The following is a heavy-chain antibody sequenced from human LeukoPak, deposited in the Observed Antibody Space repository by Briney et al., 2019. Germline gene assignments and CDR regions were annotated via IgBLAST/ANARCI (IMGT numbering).Heavy chain of an antibody. J-gene: IGHJ4*02. V-gene: IGHV5-51*01. D-gene: IGHD3-16*02. Sequence: GGSLKISCQGSGYSFTSYWIGWVRQMPGKGLEWMGIIYPGDSDTRYSPSFQGQVTISADKSISTAYLQWSSLKASDTAMYYCARQVRAGDYDYVWGSYPANWGQGTLVTVSS. CDR1: GYSFTSYW. CDR3: ARQVRAGDYDYVWGSYPAN. CDR2: IYPGDSDT.